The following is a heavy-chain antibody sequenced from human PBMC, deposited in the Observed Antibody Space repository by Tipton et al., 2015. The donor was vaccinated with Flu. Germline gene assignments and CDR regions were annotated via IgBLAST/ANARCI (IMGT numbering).Heavy chain of an antibody. Sequence: TLSLTCVVSGYSISSGYYWGWVRQPLGKGLEWIGTIYHSGSTYYNPSLKSRVTISVDTSKNQFSLKLSSVTAADTAVYYCARHTGDSVRGIIDYWGQGTLVTVSS. CDR2: IYHSGST. V-gene: IGHV4-38-2*01. J-gene: IGHJ4*02. CDR3: ARHTGDSVRGIIDY. D-gene: IGHD3-10*02. CDR1: GYSISSGYY.